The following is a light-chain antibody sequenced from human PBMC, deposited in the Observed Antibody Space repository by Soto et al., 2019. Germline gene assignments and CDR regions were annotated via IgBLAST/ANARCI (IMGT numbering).Light chain of an antibody. CDR2: DVA. Sequence: QSALTQPASVSGSPGQSITIPCTRTSSDIGAYDSVSWYQQHPGKVPKLMICDVANRPSGVSDRFSGSKSGNTASLTISGLQAEDEADYYCSSYTTISTLVFGGGTKVTVL. CDR1: SSDIGAYDS. V-gene: IGLV2-14*03. J-gene: IGLJ2*01. CDR3: SSYTTISTLV.